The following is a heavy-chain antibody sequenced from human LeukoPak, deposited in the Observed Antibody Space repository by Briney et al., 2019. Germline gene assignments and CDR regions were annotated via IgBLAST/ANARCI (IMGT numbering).Heavy chain of an antibody. CDR3: TRDFNGLGY. V-gene: IGHV3-7*01. D-gene: IGHD2-8*01. Sequence: GGSLRLSCAASGFTFSTYWMSWVRQAPGKGLEWVANINQDGSQKYYVDSVKGRFTISRDNAKNTLYLQMNSLRAEDSAVYYCTRDFNGLGYWGQGTLVTVSS. CDR2: INQDGSQK. J-gene: IGHJ4*02. CDR1: GFTFSTYW.